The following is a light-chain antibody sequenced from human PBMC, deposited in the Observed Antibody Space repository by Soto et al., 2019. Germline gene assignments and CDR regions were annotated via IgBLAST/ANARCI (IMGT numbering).Light chain of an antibody. V-gene: IGKV4-1*01. CDR2: WAS. CDR3: QQYYRTPQT. Sequence: DIVMTQSPDSLAVSLGERATINCKSSQSVLYSSNNKNYLAWYQQKPGQPPKLLIYWASTRESGFPDRFSGSGSGTDFTLTIGSLQAEDVAVYYCQQYYRTPQTFCQGTKVEIK. J-gene: IGKJ1*01. CDR1: QSVLYSSNNKNY.